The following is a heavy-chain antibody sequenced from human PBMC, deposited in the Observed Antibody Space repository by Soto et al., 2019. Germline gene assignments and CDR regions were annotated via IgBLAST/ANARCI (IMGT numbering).Heavy chain of an antibody. CDR1: GGYISSNY. Sequence: SETLSLTCTVSGGYISSNYWSWIRQPPGKGLEWIGYIYYSGSTNYNPSLKSRVTISVDTSKNQFSLKLSSVTAADTAVYYCARRLGSGYDDYFDYWGQGILVTVSS. CDR2: IYYSGST. J-gene: IGHJ4*02. CDR3: ARRLGSGYDDYFDY. D-gene: IGHD5-12*01. V-gene: IGHV4-59*08.